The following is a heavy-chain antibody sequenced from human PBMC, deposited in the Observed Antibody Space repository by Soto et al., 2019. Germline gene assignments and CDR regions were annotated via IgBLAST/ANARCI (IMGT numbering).Heavy chain of an antibody. J-gene: IGHJ3*01. V-gene: IGHV4-30-4*01. Sequence: QVQLQESGPGLVKPSQTLSLACTVSGGSVGSGEYYYSWIRQPPGKGLEWIGYIYDSGITNYTPSLKVRVTVSLDRSNNQVSLKLSSVTAADTAVYFCARDVAHGYTENVWGQGTMVTVSS. D-gene: IGHD5-18*01. CDR2: IYDSGIT. CDR3: ARDVAHGYTENV. CDR1: GGSVGSGEYY.